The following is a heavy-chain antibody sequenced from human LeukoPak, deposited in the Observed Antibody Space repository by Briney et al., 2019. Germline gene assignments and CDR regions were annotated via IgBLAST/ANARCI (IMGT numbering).Heavy chain of an antibody. Sequence: SQTLSLTCAISGDSVSSNSAAWNWLRQSPSRGLEWLGRTYYRSKWYSEYATSVEGRIIVSPDTSQNQFSLQLNSVTPEDTAVYYCARVGLLTGAWFDPWGQGTLVTVSS. CDR2: TYYRSKWYS. J-gene: IGHJ5*02. V-gene: IGHV6-1*01. CDR1: GDSVSSNSAA. D-gene: IGHD7-27*01. CDR3: ARVGLLTGAWFDP.